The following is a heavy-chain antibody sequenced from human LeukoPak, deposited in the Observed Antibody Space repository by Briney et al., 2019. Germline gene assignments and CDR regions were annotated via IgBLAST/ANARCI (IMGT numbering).Heavy chain of an antibody. CDR1: GGSISSSSYY. Sequence: SETLSLTCTVSGGSISSSSYYWGWIPQPPGKGLEWIGSIYCSGSTYYNPSLKSRVTISVDTSKNQFSLRLSSVTAADTAVYYCARLIWDSSGYFWYFDLWGRGTLVTVSS. CDR2: IYCSGST. D-gene: IGHD3-22*01. V-gene: IGHV4-39*01. CDR3: ARLIWDSSGYFWYFDL. J-gene: IGHJ2*01.